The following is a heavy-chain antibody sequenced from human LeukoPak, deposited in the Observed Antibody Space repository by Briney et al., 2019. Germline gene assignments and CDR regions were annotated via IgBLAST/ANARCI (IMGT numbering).Heavy chain of an antibody. D-gene: IGHD2-21*02. CDR3: ARYCGGDCYPHDAFDI. CDR1: GFTFSSYA. CDR2: ISSNGGST. J-gene: IGHJ3*02. V-gene: IGHV3-64*01. Sequence: GGSLRLSCGASGFTFSSYAMHWVRQAPGKGLEYVSAISSNGGSTYYANSVKGRFTIPRDNSKNTLYLQMGSLRAEDMAVYYCARYCGGDCYPHDAFDIWGQGTMVTVSS.